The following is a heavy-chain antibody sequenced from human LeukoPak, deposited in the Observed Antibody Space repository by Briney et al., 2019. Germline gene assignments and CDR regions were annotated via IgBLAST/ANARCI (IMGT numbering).Heavy chain of an antibody. J-gene: IGHJ4*02. CDR1: GGTFSSYA. V-gene: IGHV1-69*01. Sequence: SVKVSYKASGGTFSSYAISWVRQAPGQGLEWMAGIIPIFGTANYAQKFQGRVTITADESTSTAYMELSSLRSEDTAVYYCARGGYYGSGSYYALDYWGQGTLVTVSS. CDR3: ARGGYYGSGSYYALDY. CDR2: IIPIFGTA. D-gene: IGHD3-10*01.